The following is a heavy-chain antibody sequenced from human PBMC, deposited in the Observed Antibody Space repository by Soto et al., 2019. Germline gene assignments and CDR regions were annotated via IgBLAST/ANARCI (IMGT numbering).Heavy chain of an antibody. CDR3: TTVDYGDYGGDAFDI. CDR1: GFIFGDYA. Sequence: GGSLRLSCKGSGFIFGDYAMSWSRQAPGKGLEWVGFIRSQAYGGAPEYAASLKGRFTISRDDSKSIAYLQMNSLKTEDTAMYYCTTVDYGDYGGDAFDIWGQGTMVTVSS. V-gene: IGHV3-49*03. CDR2: IRSQAYGGAP. J-gene: IGHJ3*02. D-gene: IGHD4-17*01.